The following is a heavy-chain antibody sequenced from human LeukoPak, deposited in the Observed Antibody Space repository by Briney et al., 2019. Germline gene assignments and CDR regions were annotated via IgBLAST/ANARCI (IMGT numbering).Heavy chain of an antibody. Sequence: SETLSLTCTVSGGSISSSSYYWGWIRQPPGKGLEWIGSIYYSGSTYYNPSLKSRVTISVDTSKNQFSLKLSSVTAADTAVYYCARCLGCDYGEEGYFDYWGQGTLVTVSS. CDR3: ARCLGCDYGEEGYFDY. V-gene: IGHV4-39*07. CDR1: GGSISSSSYY. D-gene: IGHD4-17*01. J-gene: IGHJ4*02. CDR2: IYYSGST.